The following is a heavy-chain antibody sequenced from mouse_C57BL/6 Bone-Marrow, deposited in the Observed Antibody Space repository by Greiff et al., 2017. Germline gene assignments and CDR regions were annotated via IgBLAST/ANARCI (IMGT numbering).Heavy chain of an antibody. V-gene: IGHV5-4*03. Sequence: EVKLLESGGGLVKPGGSLKLSCAASGFTFSSYAMSWVRQTPEKRLEWVATISAGGSYTYYPDNVKGRFTISRDNAKNNLYLQMSHLKSEDTAMYYCASVLDYGLDYWGQGTTLTVSS. CDR2: ISAGGSYT. J-gene: IGHJ2*01. D-gene: IGHD1-1*01. CDR1: GFTFSSYA. CDR3: ASVLDYGLDY.